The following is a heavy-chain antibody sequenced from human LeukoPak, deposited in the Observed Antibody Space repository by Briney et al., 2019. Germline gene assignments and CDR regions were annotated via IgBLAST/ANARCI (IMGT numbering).Heavy chain of an antibody. Sequence: GASVKVSCKASGYTFTSYYMHWVRQAPVQGLEWMGIINPSGGSTSYAQKFQGRVTMTRDTSTSTVYMELSSLRSEDTAVYYCAREPALFAAMVHLFDYWGQGTLVIVSS. CDR2: INPSGGST. CDR1: GYTFTSYY. D-gene: IGHD5-18*01. V-gene: IGHV1-46*01. CDR3: AREPALFAAMVHLFDY. J-gene: IGHJ4*02.